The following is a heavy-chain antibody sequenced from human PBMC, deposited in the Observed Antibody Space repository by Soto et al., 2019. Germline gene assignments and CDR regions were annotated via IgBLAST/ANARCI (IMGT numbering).Heavy chain of an antibody. Sequence: GESLKISFKGSGYSFTSYCIGWVRQMPGKGLEWMGIIYPGDSDTRYSPSFQGQVTISADKSISTAYLQWGSLKASDTAMYYCARTRGNYDFWSGSVDAFDIWGQGTMVTVSS. D-gene: IGHD3-3*01. CDR2: IYPGDSDT. CDR1: GYSFTSYC. CDR3: ARTRGNYDFWSGSVDAFDI. V-gene: IGHV5-51*01. J-gene: IGHJ3*02.